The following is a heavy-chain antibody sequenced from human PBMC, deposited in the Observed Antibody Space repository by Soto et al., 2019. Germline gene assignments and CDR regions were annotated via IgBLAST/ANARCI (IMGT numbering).Heavy chain of an antibody. V-gene: IGHV4-39*01. J-gene: IGHJ6*02. CDR1: GGSISSSSYY. CDR3: ARRYYYDSSGHPGYYYYGMGV. Sequence: SETLSLTCTVSGGSISSSSYYWGWIRQPPGKGLEWIGSIYYSGSTYYNPSLKSRVTISVDTSKNQFSLKLSSVTAADTAVYYCARRYYYDSSGHPGYYYYGMGVWGQGTTVTVSS. CDR2: IYYSGST. D-gene: IGHD3-22*01.